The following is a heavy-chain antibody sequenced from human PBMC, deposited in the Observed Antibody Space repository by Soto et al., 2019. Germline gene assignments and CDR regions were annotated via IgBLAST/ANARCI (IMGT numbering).Heavy chain of an antibody. CDR3: ASVTYSPPSYDYWGMDV. CDR2: ISAYNGNT. J-gene: IGHJ6*02. CDR1: GYTFTSYG. Sequence: QVQLVQSGAEVKKPGASVKVSCKASGYTFTSYGISWVRQAPGQGREWMGWISAYNGNTNYAQKLQGRVTMTTDTSNSTAYMELRSLRSDDTAVYFCASVTYSPPSYDYWGMDVWGQGTTVTVSS. V-gene: IGHV1-18*01. D-gene: IGHD5-18*01.